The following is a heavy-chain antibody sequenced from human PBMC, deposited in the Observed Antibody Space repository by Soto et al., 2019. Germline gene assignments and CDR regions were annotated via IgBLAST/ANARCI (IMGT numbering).Heavy chain of an antibody. D-gene: IGHD1-1*01. CDR1: GYSFSTYS. J-gene: IGHJ6*02. CDR2: INGANGNT. V-gene: IGHV1-3*01. CDR3: ARGKGMEENYYYHGMDV. Sequence: GASVKVSCKASGYSFSTYSMHWVLQAPGQGLEWMGWINGANGNTRYSQKFKDRVSISRDTPASTGYMELSSLRSEDTAVYYCARGKGMEENYYYHGMDVGG.